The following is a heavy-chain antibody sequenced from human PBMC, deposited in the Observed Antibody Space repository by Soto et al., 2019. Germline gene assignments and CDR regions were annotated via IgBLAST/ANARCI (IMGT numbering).Heavy chain of an antibody. CDR1: GFTFSSYG. CDR2: ISYDGSNK. V-gene: IGHV3-30*18. CDR3: AKDGSSSSGFDY. Sequence: PGGSLRLSCAAAGFTFSSYGMHWVRQVPGRGLEWVAVISYDGSNKYYADSVKGRFTISRDNSKNTLYLQMNSLRAEDTAVYYCAKDGSSSSGFDYWGQGTLVTVSS. J-gene: IGHJ4*02. D-gene: IGHD6-6*01.